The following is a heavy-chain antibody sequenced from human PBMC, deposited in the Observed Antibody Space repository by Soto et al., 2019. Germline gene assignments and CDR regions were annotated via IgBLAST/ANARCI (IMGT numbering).Heavy chain of an antibody. V-gene: IGHV3-30*03. D-gene: IGHD6-19*01. CDR3: AEGGRQWLVTSAFNS. CDR2: VSHDGRNT. Sequence: VQLVESGGGVVQPGRSLRLSCAASGFTFSDYAMHWVRQAPGKGLEWVAVVSHDGRNTHYADSVKGRFTISRDSSKNTVSLERTSLRAEDTAVYYCAEGGRQWLVTSAFNSWGQGALVTVSS. CDR1: GFTFSDYA. J-gene: IGHJ4*02.